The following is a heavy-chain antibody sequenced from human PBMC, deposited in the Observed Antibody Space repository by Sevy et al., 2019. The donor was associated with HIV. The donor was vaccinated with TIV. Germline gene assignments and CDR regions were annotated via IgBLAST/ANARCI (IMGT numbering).Heavy chain of an antibody. CDR1: GFTFSYYA. D-gene: IGHD6-13*01. CDR3: ARGARYTSSWYSFDY. Sequence: GGSLRLSCAASGFTFSYYALHWVRQAPGKGLEWVAVISYDGSNKHYADSVKGRFTISRDNSKNALYLQMNSLRAEDTAVYYCARGARYTSSWYSFDYWGQGTLVTVS. J-gene: IGHJ4*02. CDR2: ISYDGSNK. V-gene: IGHV3-30-3*01.